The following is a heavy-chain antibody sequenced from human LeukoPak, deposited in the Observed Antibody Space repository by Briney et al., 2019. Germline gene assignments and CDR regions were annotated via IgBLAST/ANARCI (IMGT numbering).Heavy chain of an antibody. CDR3: ARRRYFDY. J-gene: IGHJ4*02. CDR1: GGSFSGYY. CDR2: INHSGSS. D-gene: IGHD3-16*02. Sequence: SETLSLTCAVYGGSFSGYYWSWIRQPPGKGLEWIGEINHSGSSNYNPSLKSRVTISVDTSKNQFSLKLSSVTAADTAVYYCARRRYFDYWGQGTLVTVSS. V-gene: IGHV4-34*01.